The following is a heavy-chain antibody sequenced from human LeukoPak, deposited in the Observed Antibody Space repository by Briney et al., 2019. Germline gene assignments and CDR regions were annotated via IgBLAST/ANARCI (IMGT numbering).Heavy chain of an antibody. CDR1: GFTFSSYS. V-gene: IGHV3-21*01. CDR3: ARDRAGEVDY. D-gene: IGHD1-26*01. Sequence: GGSLRLSCAASGFTFSSYSMNWVRQAPGKGREWVSSISSSSSYIYYADSVKGRFTISRDNAKNSLYLQMNSLRAEDTAVYYCARDRAGEVDYWGQGTLVTVSS. CDR2: ISSSSSYI. J-gene: IGHJ4*02.